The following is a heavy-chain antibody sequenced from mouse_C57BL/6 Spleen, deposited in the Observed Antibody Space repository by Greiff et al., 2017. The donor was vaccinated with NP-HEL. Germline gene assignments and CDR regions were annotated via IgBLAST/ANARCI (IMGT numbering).Heavy chain of an antibody. CDR1: GYSFTGYF. CDR2: INPYNGDT. V-gene: IGHV1-20*01. D-gene: IGHD2-5*01. J-gene: IGHJ3*01. CDR3: ARPYYSNYEGAWFAY. Sequence: VQLQQSGPELVKPGDSVKISCKASGYSFTGYFMNWVMQSHGQSLEWIGRINPYNGDTFYNQKFKGKATLTVDKSSSTAHMELRSLTSEDSAVYYLARPYYSNYEGAWFAYWGQGTLVTGSA.